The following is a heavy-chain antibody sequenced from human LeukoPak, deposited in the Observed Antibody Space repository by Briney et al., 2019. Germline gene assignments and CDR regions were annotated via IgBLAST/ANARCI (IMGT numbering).Heavy chain of an antibody. V-gene: IGHV1-69*13. CDR3: ARVRSRTSCYTCDAFDI. CDR2: IIPIFGTA. CDR1: GGTFSSYA. Sequence: SVKVSCKSSGGTFSSYAISWVRQAPGQGLEWMGGIIPIFGTANYAQKFQGRVTITADESTSTAYMELSSLRSEDTAVYYCARVRSRTSCYTCDAFDIWGQGTMVTVSS. D-gene: IGHD2-2*02. J-gene: IGHJ3*02.